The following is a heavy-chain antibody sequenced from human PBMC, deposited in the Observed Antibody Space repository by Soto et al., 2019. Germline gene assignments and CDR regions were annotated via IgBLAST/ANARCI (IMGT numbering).Heavy chain of an antibody. Sequence: GASVKVSCKASGYTFTSYGISWVRQAPGQGLEWMGWISAYNGNTNYAQKLQGRVTMTTDTSTSTAYMELRSLRSDDTAVYYCAGGVGGKPHYSSGMAVWGKGTTVPVS. CDR2: ISAYNGNT. D-gene: IGHD3-3*01. CDR1: GYTFTSYG. CDR3: AGGVGGKPHYSSGMAV. V-gene: IGHV1-18*01. J-gene: IGHJ6*04.